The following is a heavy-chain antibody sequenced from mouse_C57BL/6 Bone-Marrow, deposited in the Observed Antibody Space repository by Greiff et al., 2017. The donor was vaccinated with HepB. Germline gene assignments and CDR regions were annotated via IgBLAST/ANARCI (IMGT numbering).Heavy chain of an antibody. J-gene: IGHJ1*03. CDR3: ARRRERYDYDIGYFDV. Sequence: VQLQQPGAELVRPGTSVKLSCKASGYTFTSYWMHWVKQRPGQGLEWIGVIDPSDSYTNYNQKFKGKATLTVDTSSSTAYMQLSSLTSEDSAVYYCARRRERYDYDIGYFDVWGTGTTVTVSS. V-gene: IGHV1-59*01. D-gene: IGHD2-4*01. CDR2: IDPSDSYT. CDR1: GYTFTSYW.